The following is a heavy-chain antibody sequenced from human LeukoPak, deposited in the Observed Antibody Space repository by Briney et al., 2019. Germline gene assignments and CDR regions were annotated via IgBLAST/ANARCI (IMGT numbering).Heavy chain of an antibody. CDR2: IVVGSGNT. V-gene: IGHV1-58*02. D-gene: IGHD3-22*01. CDR3: AASVNFYDSSGSDY. Sequence: ASVKVSCKASGFTFTSSAMQWVRQARGQRLEWIGWIVVGSGNTNYAQKFQERVTITRDMSTSTAYMELSSLRSEDTAVYYCAASVNFYDSSGSDYWGQGTLVTVSS. J-gene: IGHJ4*02. CDR1: GFTFTSSA.